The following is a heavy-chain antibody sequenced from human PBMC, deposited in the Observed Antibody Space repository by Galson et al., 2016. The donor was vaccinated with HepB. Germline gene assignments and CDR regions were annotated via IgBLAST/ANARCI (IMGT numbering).Heavy chain of an antibody. Sequence: SLRLSCAASGFTFRAYAMSWVRQAPGKGLEWISTISSSGGTTYYADSVKGRFTISRDSPKNMLYLQMNSLRAEDTGIYYCSKQELWNHFNDWGRGTLVTVSS. J-gene: IGHJ4*02. CDR2: ISSSGGTT. D-gene: IGHD1-1*01. CDR1: GFTFRAYA. V-gene: IGHV3-23*01. CDR3: SKQELWNHFND.